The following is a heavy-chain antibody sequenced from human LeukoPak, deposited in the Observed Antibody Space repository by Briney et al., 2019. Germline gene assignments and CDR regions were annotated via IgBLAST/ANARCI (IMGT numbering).Heavy chain of an antibody. Sequence: GGSLRLSCAASGFTFSSYAMSWVRQAPGKGLEWASAISGSGGSTYYADSVKGRFTISRDNSKNTLYLQMNSLRAEDTAVYYCAKILDTAMVKDWFDPWGQGTLVTVSS. D-gene: IGHD5-18*01. CDR2: ISGSGGST. V-gene: IGHV3-23*01. CDR3: AKILDTAMVKDWFDP. CDR1: GFTFSSYA. J-gene: IGHJ5*02.